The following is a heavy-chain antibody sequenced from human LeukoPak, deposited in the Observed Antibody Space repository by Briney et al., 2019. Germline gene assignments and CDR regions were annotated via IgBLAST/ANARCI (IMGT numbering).Heavy chain of an antibody. J-gene: IGHJ4*02. CDR2: ISAYNGNT. CDR3: ARWPYKEVFDY. D-gene: IGHD1-14*01. CDR1: GYTFTTYG. V-gene: IGHV1-18*01. Sequence: ASVKVSCKASGYTFTTYGISWVRQAPGQGPEWMGWISAYNGNTNYAQKLQGRVTMTTDTSTSTAYMELRSLRSADTAVYYCARWPYKEVFDYWGQGTLVTVSS.